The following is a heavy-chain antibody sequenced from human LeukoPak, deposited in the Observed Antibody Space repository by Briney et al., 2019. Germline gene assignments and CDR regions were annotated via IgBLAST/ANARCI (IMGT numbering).Heavy chain of an antibody. CDR2: ISYDGSNK. D-gene: IGHD4-17*01. J-gene: IGHJ4*02. V-gene: IGHV3-30*03. CDR3: AREYGDPRLRYFDY. Sequence: GRSLRLSCAASGITFSNGMHWVRQAPGKGLEWVAVISYDGSNKYYADSVKGRFTISRDNAKNSLYLQMNSLRAEDTAVYYCAREYGDPRLRYFDYWGQGTLVTVSS. CDR1: GITFSNG.